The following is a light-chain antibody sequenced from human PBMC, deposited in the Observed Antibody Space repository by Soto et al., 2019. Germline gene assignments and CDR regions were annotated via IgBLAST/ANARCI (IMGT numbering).Light chain of an antibody. CDR1: SSDIGSHNF. V-gene: IGLV2-14*01. Sequence: QSALTQPASVSGSPGQSITISCTGTSSDIGSHNFVSWHQQHPGKAPKFIIYGVSNRPSGVSNRFFGSKSGNTASLTISGLQADDEADYYCSSYTSTYIWVFGGGTKLTVL. CDR2: GVS. J-gene: IGLJ3*02. CDR3: SSYTSTYIWV.